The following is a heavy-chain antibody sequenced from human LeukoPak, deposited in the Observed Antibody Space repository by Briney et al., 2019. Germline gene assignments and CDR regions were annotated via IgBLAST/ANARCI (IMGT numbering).Heavy chain of an antibody. CDR2: VNSDGSST. Sequence: GGSLRLSCAASGLTFINYWMHWVRQVPGKGLVWVSRVNSDGSSTSYADSVKGRFTISRDNAKNTLYLQMNSLRAEDTAVYYCARGHYGSGSYTHDYWGQGTLVTVSS. D-gene: IGHD3-10*01. CDR1: GLTFINYW. J-gene: IGHJ4*02. CDR3: ARGHYGSGSYTHDY. V-gene: IGHV3-74*01.